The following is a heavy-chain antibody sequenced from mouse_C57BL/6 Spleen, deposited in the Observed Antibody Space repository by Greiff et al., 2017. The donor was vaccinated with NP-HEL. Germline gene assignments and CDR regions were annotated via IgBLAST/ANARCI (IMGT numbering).Heavy chain of an antibody. CDR2: IYPGDGDT. J-gene: IGHJ2*01. V-gene: IGHV1-82*01. CDR3: ARYRHGGYLDY. CDR1: GYAFSSSW. Sequence: QVHVKQSGPELVKPGASVKISCKASGYAFSSSWMNWVKQRPGKGLEWIGRIYPGDGDTNYKGKFKGKATLTADKSSSTAYMQLSSLTSEDSAVYFCARYRHGGYLDYWGQGTTLTVSS. D-gene: IGHD2-12*01.